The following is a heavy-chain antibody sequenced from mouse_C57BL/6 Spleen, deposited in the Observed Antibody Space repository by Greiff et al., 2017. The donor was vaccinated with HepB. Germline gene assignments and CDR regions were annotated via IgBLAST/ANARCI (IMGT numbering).Heavy chain of an antibody. Sequence: VQLQQSGPELVKPGASVKISCKASGYTFTDYYMNWVKQSHGKSLEWIGDINPNNGGTSYNQKFKGKATLTVDKSSSTAYMELRSLTSEDSAVYYCARGGKKPLDYWGQGTTLTVSS. CDR3: ARGGKKPLDY. J-gene: IGHJ2*01. CDR2: INPNNGGT. V-gene: IGHV1-26*01. D-gene: IGHD2-1*01. CDR1: GYTFTDYY.